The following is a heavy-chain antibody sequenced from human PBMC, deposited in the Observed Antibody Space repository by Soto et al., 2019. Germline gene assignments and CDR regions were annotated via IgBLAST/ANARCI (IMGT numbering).Heavy chain of an antibody. CDR2: VDPNDSFA. Sequence: PGESLKISFQAFENSFLIYWIRLVRQKPGAGLEWMGRVDPNDSFATYSPSFEGHVSISVDKSTNIVYLQWRSLRASDTATYYCARHQSGSGNSNFDFWGQGPPVTVSS. D-gene: IGHD3-10*01. CDR1: ENSFLIYW. CDR3: ARHQSGSGNSNFDF. V-gene: IGHV5-10-1*01. J-gene: IGHJ4*02.